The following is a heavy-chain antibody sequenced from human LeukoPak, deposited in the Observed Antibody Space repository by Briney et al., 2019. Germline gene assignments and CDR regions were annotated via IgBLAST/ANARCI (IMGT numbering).Heavy chain of an antibody. V-gene: IGHV3-30*18. J-gene: IGHJ4*02. CDR1: GFTVSSCG. Sequence: GGSLRLSCAASGFTVSSCGMHWVRQAPGKGLEWVALISYDGSNKDYADSVRGRFTISRDSSKNTLYLQMNSLRPEDTAVYYCAKDRKQWHSPLDYWGQGTLVTVSS. CDR2: ISYDGSNK. CDR3: AKDRKQWHSPLDY. D-gene: IGHD6-19*01.